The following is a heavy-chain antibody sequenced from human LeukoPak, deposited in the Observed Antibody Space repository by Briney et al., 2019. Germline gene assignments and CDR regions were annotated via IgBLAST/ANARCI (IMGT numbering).Heavy chain of an antibody. CDR1: GYSFTSYW. D-gene: IGHD1-14*01. V-gene: IGHV5-51*01. CDR2: IYPGDSDT. J-gene: IGHJ4*02. CDR3: ARWSEEGVDY. Sequence: GGSLKISCKGSGYSFTSYWYGWVRQMPGKGLEWMGIIYPGDSDTRYSPSFQGQVTISADKSISTAYLQWSTLRASDTAMYYCARWSEEGVDYWGQGTLVTVSS.